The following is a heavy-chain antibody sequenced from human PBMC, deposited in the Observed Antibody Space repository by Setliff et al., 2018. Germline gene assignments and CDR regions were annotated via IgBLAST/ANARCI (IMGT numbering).Heavy chain of an antibody. V-gene: IGHV3-23*01. Sequence: GSLRLSCAASGFTFSSYAITWVRQAPGKGLEWVSMISGSAQTTYYADSVKGRFTISRDNSKDTLYLQMNSLRAEDTAIYYCAKGGGGAPDYWGQGTLVTVSS. D-gene: IGHD3-16*01. J-gene: IGHJ4*02. CDR2: ISGSAQTT. CDR3: AKGGGGAPDY. CDR1: GFTFSSYA.